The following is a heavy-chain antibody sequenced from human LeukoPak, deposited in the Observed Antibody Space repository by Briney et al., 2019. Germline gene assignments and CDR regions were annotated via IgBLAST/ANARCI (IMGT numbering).Heavy chain of an antibody. CDR3: AKDNRDYYIDY. D-gene: IGHD3-10*01. V-gene: IGHV3-30*04. J-gene: IGHJ4*02. CDR2: IQYNGNNK. Sequence: GTSLRLSCAASGSTFSSYVMYWVRQAPGKGLEWVTFIQYNGNNKYYTESVKGRFTISRDNSKNTLYLQMNSLRTEDTAMYYCAKDNRDYYIDYWGQGTLVTVSS. CDR1: GSTFSSYV.